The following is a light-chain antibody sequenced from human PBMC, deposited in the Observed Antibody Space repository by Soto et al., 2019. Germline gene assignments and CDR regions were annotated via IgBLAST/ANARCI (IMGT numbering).Light chain of an antibody. CDR1: QSVSSY. J-gene: IGKJ5*01. Sequence: EIVLTQSPATLSLSPGERATLSCRASQSVSSYIAWYQQKPGQAPRLLIYTASNRATGIPDRFRGSGSGTDFTLTISRLEPEDFAVYYCQQYDSSITFGQGTRLEIK. CDR3: QQYDSSIT. V-gene: IGKV3-20*01. CDR2: TAS.